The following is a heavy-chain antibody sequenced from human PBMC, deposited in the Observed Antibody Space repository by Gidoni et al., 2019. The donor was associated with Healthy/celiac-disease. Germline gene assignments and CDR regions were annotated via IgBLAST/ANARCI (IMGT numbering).Heavy chain of an antibody. CDR3: ARGKLRPVFDY. CDR2: IKQDGSEK. J-gene: IGHJ4*02. Sequence: EVQLVESGGGLVQPGGSLRLSCAAAGFTFSSYWMSWVRQAPGKGLEWVAKIKQDGSEKYYFDSGKGRFTNSRENAKNSLYLKMNSLRAEDTAVYYCARGKLRPVFDYWGQGTLVTVSS. V-gene: IGHV3-7*01. CDR1: GFTFSSYW. D-gene: IGHD4-17*01.